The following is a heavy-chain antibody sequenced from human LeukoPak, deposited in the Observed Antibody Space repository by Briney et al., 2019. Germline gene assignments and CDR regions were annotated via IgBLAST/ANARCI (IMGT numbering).Heavy chain of an antibody. D-gene: IGHD3-22*01. Sequence: GGSLRLSCGASGFTFSSYAMTWARQAPGKGLEWVSAISGSGGSTYYADSVRGRFTISRDNSKNTLYLQMNSLRAEDTAVYYCAKGYYYDSSEDWGQGTLVTVSS. CDR2: ISGSGGST. V-gene: IGHV3-23*01. CDR3: AKGYYYDSSED. J-gene: IGHJ4*02. CDR1: GFTFSSYA.